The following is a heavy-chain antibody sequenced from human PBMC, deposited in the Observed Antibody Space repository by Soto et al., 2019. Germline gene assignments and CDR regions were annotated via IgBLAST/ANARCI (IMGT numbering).Heavy chain of an antibody. V-gene: IGHV1-8*01. CDR1: GYAFTSYD. D-gene: IGHD5-18*01. CDR2: MNPNSGNT. Sequence: ASVKVSCKASGYAFTSYDINWVRQATGQGLEWMGWMNPNSGNTGYAQKFQGRVTMTRNTSISTAYMELSSLGSEDTAVYYCAIMWIQLWSYMDVWGKGTTVTVSS. CDR3: AIMWIQLWSYMDV. J-gene: IGHJ6*03.